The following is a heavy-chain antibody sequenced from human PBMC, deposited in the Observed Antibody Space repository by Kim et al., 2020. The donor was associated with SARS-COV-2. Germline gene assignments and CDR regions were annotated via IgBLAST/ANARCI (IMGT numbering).Heavy chain of an antibody. V-gene: IGHV3-13*01. D-gene: IGHD6-6*01. Sequence: GSVKGRFTISRENAKNSLYLQMNSLRAGDTAVYYCARAVVGSSGPYYFDYWGQGTLVTVSS. CDR3: ARAVVGSSGPYYFDY. J-gene: IGHJ4*02.